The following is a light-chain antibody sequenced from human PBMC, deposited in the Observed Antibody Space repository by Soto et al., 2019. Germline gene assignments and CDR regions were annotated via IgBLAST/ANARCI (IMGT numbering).Light chain of an antibody. V-gene: IGKV3-20*01. Sequence: EIVLTQSPGTLSLSPGERATLSCRASQSVSSSYFAWYQQKPGQAPRFLIYGASSRATGIPDRFSGSGSGTDFTLTISRLEPEDFAVYYCQQYGSSPTTFGQGTKVHIK. CDR2: GAS. CDR1: QSVSSSY. J-gene: IGKJ1*01. CDR3: QQYGSSPTT.